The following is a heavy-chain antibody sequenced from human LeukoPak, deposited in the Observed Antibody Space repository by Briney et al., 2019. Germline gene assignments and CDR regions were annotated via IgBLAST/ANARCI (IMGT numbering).Heavy chain of an antibody. CDR1: GFTFSSYG. CDR2: ISYDGSNK. CDR3: AKEYDSGGYGANFDY. Sequence: GGSLRLSCAASGFTFSSYGMHWVRQAPGKGLEWVAVISYDGSNKYYADSVKGRFTISRDNSKNTLYLQMNSLRAEDTAVCYCAKEYDSGGYGANFDYWGQGTLVTVSS. V-gene: IGHV3-30*18. J-gene: IGHJ4*02. D-gene: IGHD3-10*01.